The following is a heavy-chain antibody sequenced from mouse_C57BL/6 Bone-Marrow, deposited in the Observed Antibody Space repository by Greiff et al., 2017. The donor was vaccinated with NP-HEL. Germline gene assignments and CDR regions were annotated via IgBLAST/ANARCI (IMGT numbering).Heavy chain of an antibody. D-gene: IGHD2-3*01. V-gene: IGHV1-78*01. J-gene: IGHJ4*01. CDR2: IYPRDGST. CDR3: ARKRKWLLRWAMDY. Sequence: LQESDAELVKPGASVKISCKVSGYTFTDHTIHWMKQRPEQGLEWIGYIYPRDGSTKYNEKFKGKATLTADKSSSTAYMQLNSLTSEDSAVYFCARKRKWLLRWAMDYWGQGTSVTVSS. CDR1: GYTFTDHT.